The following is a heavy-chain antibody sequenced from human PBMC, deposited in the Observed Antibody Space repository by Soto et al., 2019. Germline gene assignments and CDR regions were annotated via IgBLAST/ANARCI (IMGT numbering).Heavy chain of an antibody. J-gene: IGHJ6*02. CDR1: GYTFTNYG. CDR3: AREGQAPYYYYGMDV. CDR2: ISGDNGNT. Sequence: QVQLVQSGAEVKKPGASVTVSCKASGYTFTNYGFSWVRQAPGQGLEWMGRISGDNGNTKYAEKFQNSVTMTTDTSTNTAHMELRSLTSDDTAVYYCAREGQAPYYYYGMDVWGQGTAVTVSS. V-gene: IGHV1-18*01.